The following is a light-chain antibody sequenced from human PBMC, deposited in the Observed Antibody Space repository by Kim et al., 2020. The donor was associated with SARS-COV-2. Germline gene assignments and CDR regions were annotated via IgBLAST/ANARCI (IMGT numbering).Light chain of an antibody. V-gene: IGKV3-15*01. CDR2: GAS. CDR3: QQYNTWPT. Sequence: PVSPGGRATLSCRASQTVSYNLAWYQQKPGQTPRLIIYGASTRVTGVPARFSGSRSGTEFTLNISSLQSEDFAVYYCQQYNTWPTFGQGTRLEIK. J-gene: IGKJ5*01. CDR1: QTVSYN.